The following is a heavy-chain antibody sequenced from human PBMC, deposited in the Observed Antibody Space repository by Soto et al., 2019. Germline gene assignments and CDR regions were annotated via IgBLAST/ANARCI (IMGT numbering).Heavy chain of an antibody. V-gene: IGHV3-48*02. CDR1: GFSFIDYS. D-gene: IGHD2-21*02. CDR2: ISSRSDAI. J-gene: IGHJ1*01. CDR3: ARLPKGSLVTG. Sequence: XGSLRLSCVGSGFSFIDYSINWVRQAPGKGLQWISYISSRSDAIHYADSVKGRFTVSRDNAKNAVFLQMNSLRDDDTAIYYCARLPKGSLVTGWRQGSQATVSS.